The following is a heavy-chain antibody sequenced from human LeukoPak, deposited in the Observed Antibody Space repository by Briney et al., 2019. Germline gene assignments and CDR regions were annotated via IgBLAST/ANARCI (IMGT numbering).Heavy chain of an antibody. Sequence: SGGSLRLSCAASGFTFSSYEMNRVRQAPGKGLEWISAISGSSSNVYYAASVRGRFTISRDNAENSLYLQLNTMRAEDTAVYYCARGFRDTAMFLDYWGQGTLVTVSS. D-gene: IGHD5-18*01. CDR3: ARGFRDTAMFLDY. CDR1: GFTFSSYE. J-gene: IGHJ4*02. CDR2: ISGSSSNV. V-gene: IGHV3-48*03.